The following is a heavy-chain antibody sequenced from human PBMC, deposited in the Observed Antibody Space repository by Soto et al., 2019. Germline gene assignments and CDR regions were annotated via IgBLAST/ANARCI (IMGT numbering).Heavy chain of an antibody. J-gene: IGHJ5*02. V-gene: IGHV4-59*01. CDR1: GGSISSYY. Sequence: QVQLQESGPGLVKPSETLSLTCTVSGGSISSYYWSWIRQPPGKGLEWIGYIYYSGSTNYNPSLKSRVTISVDTSKNQFSLKLSSVTAADTAVYYCAREGSFGVVNWFDPWGQGTLVTVSS. CDR2: IYYSGST. D-gene: IGHD3-3*01. CDR3: AREGSFGVVNWFDP.